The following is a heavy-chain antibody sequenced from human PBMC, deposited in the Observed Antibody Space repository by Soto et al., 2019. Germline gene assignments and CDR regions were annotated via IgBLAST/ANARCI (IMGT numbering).Heavy chain of an antibody. J-gene: IGHJ4*02. CDR2: ISTSGTSA. Sequence: QVQLEESGGGLVKPGGSLRLSCAASGFTFSGFYMSWIRQAPGKGLEYISFISTSGTSANYADSVKGRFIISRDNAKNSLYPQMDSLRAEDTAVYYCARDRGAVTGQYFDYWGQGTLVTVSS. CDR3: ARDRGAVTGQYFDY. CDR1: GFTFSGFY. D-gene: IGHD6-19*01. V-gene: IGHV3-11*05.